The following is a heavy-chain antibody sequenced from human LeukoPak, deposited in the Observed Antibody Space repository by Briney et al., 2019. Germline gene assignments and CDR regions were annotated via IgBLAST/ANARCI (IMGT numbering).Heavy chain of an antibody. V-gene: IGHV4-34*01. CDR3: ARGSLLLAPFDY. J-gene: IGHJ4*02. D-gene: IGHD1-26*01. Sequence: PSETLSLTCAVYGGSFSGYYWSWIRQPPGKGLEWIGEINHSGSTNYNPSLKSRVTISVDTSKNQFSLKLSSVTAADTAVYYCARGSLLLAPFDYWGQGTLVTVSS. CDR2: INHSGST. CDR1: GGSFSGYY.